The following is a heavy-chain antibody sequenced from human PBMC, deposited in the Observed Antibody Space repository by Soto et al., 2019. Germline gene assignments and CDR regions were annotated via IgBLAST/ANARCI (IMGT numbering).Heavy chain of an antibody. Sequence: VGSLRLSCAASGFTFSNYGMHWVRQAPGXGLEWVAVISYDGSDKYYADSVKGRFSISRDNSKNTLYLQMNSLRAEDTAVYYCAKVTGYCSSSSCRRDYYYYYGMDVWGQGTTVTVSS. V-gene: IGHV3-30*18. D-gene: IGHD2-2*01. CDR2: ISYDGSDK. CDR3: AKVTGYCSSSSCRRDYYYYYGMDV. J-gene: IGHJ6*02. CDR1: GFTFSNYG.